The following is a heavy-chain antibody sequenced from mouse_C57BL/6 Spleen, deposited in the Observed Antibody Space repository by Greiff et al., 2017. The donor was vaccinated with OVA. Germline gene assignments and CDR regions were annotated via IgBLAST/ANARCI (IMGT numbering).Heavy chain of an antibody. Sequence: EVQLQESGPELVKPGASVKIPCKASGYTFTDYNMDWVKQSHGKSLEWIGDINPNNGGTIYNPKFQSKATLTVDKASITAYMALRSLTSEDTAVYYCARLTTVVGYFDVWGTGTTVTVSS. V-gene: IGHV1-18*01. CDR2: INPNNGGT. D-gene: IGHD1-1*01. CDR3: ARLTTVVGYFDV. CDR1: GYTFTDYN. J-gene: IGHJ1*03.